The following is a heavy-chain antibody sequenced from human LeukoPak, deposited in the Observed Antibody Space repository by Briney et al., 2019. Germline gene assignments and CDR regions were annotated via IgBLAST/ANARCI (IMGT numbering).Heavy chain of an antibody. Sequence: GASVKVSCKASGYTFTSYGISWVRQAPGQGLDWMGWISAYNGKTNSAQKVQGRVTMTTDTSTSTAYMELRSLRSDDTAVYYCARVEKIAVGGRDYFDYWGQGTLVTVSS. J-gene: IGHJ4*02. V-gene: IGHV1-18*01. D-gene: IGHD6-19*01. CDR2: ISAYNGKT. CDR1: GYTFTSYG. CDR3: ARVEKIAVGGRDYFDY.